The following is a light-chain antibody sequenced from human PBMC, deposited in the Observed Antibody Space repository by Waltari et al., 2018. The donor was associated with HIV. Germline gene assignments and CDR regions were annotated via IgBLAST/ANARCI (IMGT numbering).Light chain of an antibody. CDR2: DAS. Sequence: AIRLTQSPSSFSASTGDRVNITCRASHDISSYLAWYQQKPGKAPKVLIHDASTLQSWGPSRFSGSGSGTDFTLTISCLQSEDFATYYCQHYYTYPMIFGPGTKVDIK. J-gene: IGKJ3*01. V-gene: IGKV1-8*01. CDR3: QHYYTYPMI. CDR1: HDISSY.